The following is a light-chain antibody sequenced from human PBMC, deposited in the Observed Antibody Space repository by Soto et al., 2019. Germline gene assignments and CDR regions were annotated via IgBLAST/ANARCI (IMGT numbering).Light chain of an antibody. CDR2: LNNDGSH. J-gene: IGLJ2*01. CDR3: QTWGTGIVV. Sequence: QPVLTQSPSASASLGASVRLTCTLSSGHSSYAIAWHQQQPEKGPRYLMKLNNDGSHSKGDGIPDRFSGSSSGAERYLTISSLQSEDEADYYCQTWGTGIVVFGGGTMLTVL. CDR1: SGHSSYA. V-gene: IGLV4-69*01.